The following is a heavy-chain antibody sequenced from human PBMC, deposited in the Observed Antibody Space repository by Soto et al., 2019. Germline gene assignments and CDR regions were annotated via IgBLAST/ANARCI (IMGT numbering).Heavy chain of an antibody. CDR3: ARDGTLYDSSGYYYLY. CDR2: IIPLFGKA. Sequence: RASVKVSCKASGGTFSRYAISWVRQAPGQGLEWMGGIIPLFGKANYAQKFQGRVTITADESTSTAYMELSSLRSEDTAVYYCARDGTLYDSSGYYYLYWGQGTLVTVSS. V-gene: IGHV1-69*13. J-gene: IGHJ4*02. CDR1: GGTFSRYA. D-gene: IGHD3-22*01.